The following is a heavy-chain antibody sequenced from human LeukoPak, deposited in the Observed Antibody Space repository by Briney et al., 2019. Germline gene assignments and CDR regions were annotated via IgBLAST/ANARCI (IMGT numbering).Heavy chain of an antibody. D-gene: IGHD3-16*02. V-gene: IGHV4-39*01. CDR3: XXXXXXXXXXWGSYRSLGRFDY. CDR2: IYYSGST. J-gene: IGHJ4*02. Sequence: SETLSLTCTVSGGSISSSSYSWGWIRQPPGKGLEWIGSIYYSGSTYYNPSLKSRVTISVDTSKNQFSLKLSSVTAADTAVYXXXXXXXXXXXXWGSYRSLGRFDYWGQGTLVTVSS. CDR1: GGSISSSSYS.